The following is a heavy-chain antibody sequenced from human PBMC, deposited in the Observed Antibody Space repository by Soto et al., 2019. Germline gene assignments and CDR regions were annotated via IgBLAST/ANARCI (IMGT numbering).Heavy chain of an antibody. CDR2: ISYDGSNK. J-gene: IGHJ5*02. Sequence: GGSLRLSCAASGFTFSSYGMHWVRQAPGKGLEWVAVISYDGSNKYYADSVKGRFTNSRDNSKNTLYLQMNSLRAEDTACYYCAKDRRVQKADRVGWFDPWGQGTLVTVSS. CDR1: GFTFSSYG. D-gene: IGHD1-1*01. CDR3: AKDRRVQKADRVGWFDP. V-gene: IGHV3-30*18.